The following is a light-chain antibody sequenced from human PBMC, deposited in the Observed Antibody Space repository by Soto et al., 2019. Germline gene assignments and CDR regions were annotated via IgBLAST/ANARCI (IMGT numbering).Light chain of an antibody. CDR2: DVS. CDR1: SSDVGGYNY. Sequence: QSALTQPASVSGSPGQSITISCTGTSSDVGGYNYVSWYQQDPGKAPKLMIYDVSNRPSGVSNRFSGSKSGNTASLTISGLQAEDEADYYCSSYTSSSLWVFGGGTKLTVL. V-gene: IGLV2-14*01. CDR3: SSYTSSSLWV. J-gene: IGLJ3*02.